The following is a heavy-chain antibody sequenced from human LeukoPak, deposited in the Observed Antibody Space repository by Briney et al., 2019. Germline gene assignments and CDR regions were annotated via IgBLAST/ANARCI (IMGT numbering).Heavy chain of an antibody. D-gene: IGHD3/OR15-3a*01. J-gene: IGHJ4*02. V-gene: IGHV3-7*01. CDR1: GFTFSSYW. Sequence: GGSLRLSCAASGFTFSSYWMTWVRQAPGKGLEWVANIKQDGSEEYYVDSVKGRFTISRDNAKNSLYLQMNSPRAEDTAVYYCARDGLGSAFDYWGQGTLVTVSS. CDR2: IKQDGSEE. CDR3: ARDGLGSAFDY.